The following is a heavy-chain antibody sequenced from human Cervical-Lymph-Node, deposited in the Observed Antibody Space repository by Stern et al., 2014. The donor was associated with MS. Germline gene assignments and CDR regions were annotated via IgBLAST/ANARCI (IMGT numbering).Heavy chain of an antibody. CDR1: GYTFTSYY. CDR3: ARVGWELLDAFDI. V-gene: IGHV1-46*01. J-gene: IGHJ3*02. Sequence: QMQLVQSGAEVKKPGASVKVSCKASGYTFTSYYMHWVRQAPGQGLEWLGIINPSGGSTSYAQKFQGRVTMTRDTSTSTVYMELSSLRSEDTAVYYCARVGWELLDAFDIWGQGTMVTVSS. D-gene: IGHD1-26*01. CDR2: INPSGGST.